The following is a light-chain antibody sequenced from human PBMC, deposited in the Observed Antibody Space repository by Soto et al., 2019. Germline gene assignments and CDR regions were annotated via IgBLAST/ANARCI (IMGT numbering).Light chain of an antibody. CDR2: EVS. V-gene: IGLV2-14*01. CDR1: ISYVVGYKY. J-gene: IGLJ1*01. Sequence: QSARTHPASVSLSPGHSITIACTGTISYVVGYKYVSWYQQHPGKAPKLMIYEVSNRPSGFSNRFSGSKSGKTASLTISGIKAEDEADYYCSSYSSSSPIVFGTGTKVPVL. CDR3: SSYSSSSPIV.